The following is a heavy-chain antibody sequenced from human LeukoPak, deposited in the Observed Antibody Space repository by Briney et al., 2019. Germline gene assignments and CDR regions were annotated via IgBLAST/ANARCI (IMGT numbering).Heavy chain of an antibody. D-gene: IGHD3-16*01. J-gene: IGHJ4*02. CDR2: IGGDGIA. CDR3: AKDRANWAIDD. CDR1: GFTFSNAW. Sequence: GGSLRLSCAASGFTFSNAWMNWVRQAPGKGLEWISYIGGDGIAFYADSVKGRFTASKDDARKSMYLQMNSLRVEDTAVYYCAKDRANWAIDDWGQGTQVTVSS. V-gene: IGHV3-69-1*01.